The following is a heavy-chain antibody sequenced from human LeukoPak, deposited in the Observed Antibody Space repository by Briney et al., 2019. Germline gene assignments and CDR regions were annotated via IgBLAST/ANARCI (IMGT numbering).Heavy chain of an antibody. V-gene: IGHV3-23*01. Sequence: PGGSLRLSCAASGSTFSSYAMSWVRQAPGKGLEWVSAISGSGGSTYYADSVKGWFTISRDNSKNTLYLQMNSLRAEDTAVYYCAKDNRYSSGWYGSFDYWGQGTLVTVSS. J-gene: IGHJ4*02. D-gene: IGHD6-19*01. CDR3: AKDNRYSSGWYGSFDY. CDR2: ISGSGGST. CDR1: GSTFSSYA.